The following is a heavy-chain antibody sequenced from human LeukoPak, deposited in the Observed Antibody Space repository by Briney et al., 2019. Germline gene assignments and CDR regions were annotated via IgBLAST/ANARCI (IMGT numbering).Heavy chain of an antibody. Sequence: GASVKVSCKASGYTFTSYYVHWVRQAPGQGLEWMGIINPSGGSTSYAQKFQGRVTMTRDTSTSTVYMELSSLRSEDTAVHYCARADSGEFDYWGQGTLVTVSS. CDR3: ARADSGEFDY. J-gene: IGHJ4*02. CDR1: GYTFTSYY. V-gene: IGHV1-46*01. D-gene: IGHD3-10*01. CDR2: INPSGGST.